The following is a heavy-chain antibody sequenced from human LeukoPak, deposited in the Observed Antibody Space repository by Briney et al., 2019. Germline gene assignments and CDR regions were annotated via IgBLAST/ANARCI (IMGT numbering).Heavy chain of an antibody. CDR1: GFTLSSYS. CDR3: ARDRSTTHFDY. D-gene: IGHD5/OR15-5a*01. V-gene: IGHV3-21*01. J-gene: IGHJ4*02. Sequence: GGSLRLSCVASGFTLSSYSMNWVRQAPGKGLEWVSSISSSSSYKYYTDSVKGRFTISRDNAKNSLYLQMNSLRAEDTAVYYCARDRSTTHFDYWGQGTLVTVSS. CDR2: ISSSSSYK.